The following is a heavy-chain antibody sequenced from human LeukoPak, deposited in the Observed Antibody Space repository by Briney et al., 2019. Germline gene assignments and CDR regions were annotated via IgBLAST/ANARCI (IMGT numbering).Heavy chain of an antibody. J-gene: IGHJ4*02. Sequence: GESLQISCKGSGYSFTSYWIGWARQMPGKGLEWMGIIYPGDSDTRYSPSFQGQVTISADKSISTAYLQWSSLKASDTAMYYCARRHYYDSSGYYYPLDYWGQGTLVTVS. CDR3: ARRHYYDSSGYYYPLDY. CDR1: GYSFTSYW. V-gene: IGHV5-51*01. CDR2: IYPGDSDT. D-gene: IGHD3-22*01.